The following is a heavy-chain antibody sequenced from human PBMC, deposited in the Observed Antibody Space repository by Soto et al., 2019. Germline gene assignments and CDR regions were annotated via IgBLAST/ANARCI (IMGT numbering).Heavy chain of an antibody. CDR2: ISHSGRT. D-gene: IGHD2-15*01. CDR3: ARDSDYCTGGSCYGNFDF. Sequence: PSETLSLTCTVSGGSISSGTYYWTWVRQRPGEGLEWIGFISHSGRTYYNPSLKSRAAISVDTSENQFSLRLSSVTAADTAVYFCARDSDYCTGGSCYGNFDFWGRGTLVTVSS. J-gene: IGHJ4*02. V-gene: IGHV4-31*03. CDR1: GGSISSGTYY.